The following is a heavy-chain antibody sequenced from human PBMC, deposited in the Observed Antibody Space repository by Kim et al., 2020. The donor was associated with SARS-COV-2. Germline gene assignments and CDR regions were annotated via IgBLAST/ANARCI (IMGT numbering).Heavy chain of an antibody. Sequence: GGSLRLSCVASGFNAGDYYMSWVRQAPGKGLEWLSYNGTDSAYIVYADSVRGRFTVSRDNAKKSLWLQMSSLRVDDTAVYFCARGGGDSYYYGMDVWGRGTTVTVSS. D-gene: IGHD2-15*01. J-gene: IGHJ6*02. V-gene: IGHV3-11*01. CDR1: GFNAGDYY. CDR2: NGTDSAYI. CDR3: ARGGGDSYYYGMDV.